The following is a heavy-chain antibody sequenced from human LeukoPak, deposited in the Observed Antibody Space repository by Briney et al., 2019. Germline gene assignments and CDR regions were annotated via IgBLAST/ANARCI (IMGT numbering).Heavy chain of an antibody. V-gene: IGHV4-31*03. Sequence: SQTLSLTCTVSGGSISSDGYYWSWLRQHPGKGLEWIGYIYYSGSTYYNPSLKSRVTISVDTSKNQFSLKLSSVTAADTAVYYCATTDSSGYYGDYWGQGTLVTVSS. D-gene: IGHD3-22*01. J-gene: IGHJ4*02. CDR3: ATTDSSGYYGDY. CDR1: GGSISSDGYY. CDR2: IYYSGST.